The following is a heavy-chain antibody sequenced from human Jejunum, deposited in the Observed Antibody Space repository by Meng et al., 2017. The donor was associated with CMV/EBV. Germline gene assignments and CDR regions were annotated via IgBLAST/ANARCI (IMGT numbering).Heavy chain of an antibody. CDR1: FTFSTYA. CDR2: ISSFGDTT. D-gene: IGHD1-14*01. Sequence: FTFSTYAMSWVRQAPGRGLEWVATISSFGDTTHYTDSVRGRFTISRDNSNNVLYLQMNTLSAGDTALYYCAKDPDSYISTLGTTFDSWGQGTLVTVSS. J-gene: IGHJ4*02. V-gene: IGHV3-23*01. CDR3: AKDPDSYISTLGTTFDS.